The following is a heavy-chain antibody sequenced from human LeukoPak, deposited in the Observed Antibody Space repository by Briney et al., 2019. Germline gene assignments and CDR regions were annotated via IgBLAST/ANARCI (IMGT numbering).Heavy chain of an antibody. CDR3: ARMTPDSPSFDY. Sequence: SGLALVKPTQTLRLTCPFSGFSLSTPAMCVTWIRQPPGKALEWLARIDWDDDKFYSPSLRTRLTISKDTPKNQVVLRMTNMDPVDTGTYYCARMTPDSPSFDYWGQGALITVSS. D-gene: IGHD2-15*01. J-gene: IGHJ4*02. V-gene: IGHV2-70*17. CDR1: GFSLSTPAMC. CDR2: IDWDDDK.